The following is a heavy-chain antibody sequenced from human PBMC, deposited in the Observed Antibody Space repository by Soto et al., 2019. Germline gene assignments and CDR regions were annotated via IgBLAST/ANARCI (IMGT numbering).Heavy chain of an antibody. CDR2: ISGSGGST. D-gene: IGHD2-15*01. J-gene: IGHJ3*02. CDR3: AKDRVAVAAEIEDAFDI. V-gene: IGHV3-23*01. CDR1: GFTFSSYA. Sequence: GGSLRLSCAASGFTFSSYAMSWVRQAPGKGLEWVSAISGSGGSTYYADSVKGRFTISRDNSKNTLYLQMNGLRAEDTAVYYCAKDRVAVAAEIEDAFDIWGQGTMVTVSS.